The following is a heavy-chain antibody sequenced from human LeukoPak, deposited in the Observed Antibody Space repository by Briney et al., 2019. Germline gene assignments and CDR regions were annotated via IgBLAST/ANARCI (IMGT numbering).Heavy chain of an antibody. J-gene: IGHJ3*01. Sequence: SQTLSLTCTVSGGSINNFYWSWIRQPPGKGLEWIGYIHYSGRTNYNHSFKSRVTISLDTSKSQFSLKLSSVTAADTAVYYYAREGAFDFWGQGTMVTVSS. CDR3: AREGAFDF. CDR1: GGSINNFY. CDR2: IHYSGRT. V-gene: IGHV4-59*01.